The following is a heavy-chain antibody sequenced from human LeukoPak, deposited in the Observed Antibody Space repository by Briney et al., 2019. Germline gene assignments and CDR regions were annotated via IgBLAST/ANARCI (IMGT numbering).Heavy chain of an antibody. CDR2: INPNSGGT. CDR3: ARDDSTYYDFWSGYSYVGYFQH. J-gene: IGHJ1*01. CDR1: GYTFTGYY. V-gene: IGHV1-2*02. Sequence: ASVKVSCKASGYTFTGYYMHWVRQAPGQGLEWMGWINPNSGGTNYAQKFQGRVTMTRDTSTSTAYMELRSLRSDDTAVYYCARDDSTYYDFWSGYSYVGYFQHWGQGTLVTVSS. D-gene: IGHD3-3*01.